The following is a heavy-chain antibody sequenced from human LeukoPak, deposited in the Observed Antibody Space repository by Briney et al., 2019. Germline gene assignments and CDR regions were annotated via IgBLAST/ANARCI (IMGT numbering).Heavy chain of an antibody. CDR2: IYYSGST. Sequence: SETLSLTCTVSGGSISSYYWSWIRQPPGKGLEWIGYIYYSGSTNYNPSLKSRVTISVDTSKNQFSLKLSSVTAADTAVYYCARVYSYGSEADYWGQGTLVTVSS. CDR1: GGSISSYY. CDR3: ARVYSYGSEADY. D-gene: IGHD5-18*01. J-gene: IGHJ4*02. V-gene: IGHV4-59*08.